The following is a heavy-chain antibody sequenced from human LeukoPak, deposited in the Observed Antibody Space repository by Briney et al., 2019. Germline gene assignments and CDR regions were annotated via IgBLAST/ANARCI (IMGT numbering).Heavy chain of an antibody. V-gene: IGHV4-38-2*01. CDR2: IYHSGGT. Sequence: PSETLSLTCAVSGYSISSGYYWGWIRQPPGKGLEWIGSIYHSGGTYYNPSLKSRVTISVDTSKNQFSLKLSSVTAADTAVYYCARSMGYDFDYWGQGTLVTVSS. CDR3: ARSMGYDFDY. CDR1: GYSISSGYY. J-gene: IGHJ4*02. D-gene: IGHD5-12*01.